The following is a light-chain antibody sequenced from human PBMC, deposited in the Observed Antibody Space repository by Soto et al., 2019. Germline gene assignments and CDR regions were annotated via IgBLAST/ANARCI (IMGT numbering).Light chain of an antibody. CDR1: SSNIGAGYD. Sequence: QSVLTQPPSVSGAPGQGVTISGTGGSSNIGAGYDVHWYQQLPGTAPKLLIYGNSNRPSGVPDRFSGSKSGTSASLAITGLQAEDEADYYCQSYDSSLDVVFGGGTKVTVL. J-gene: IGLJ2*01. CDR3: QSYDSSLDVV. CDR2: GNS. V-gene: IGLV1-40*01.